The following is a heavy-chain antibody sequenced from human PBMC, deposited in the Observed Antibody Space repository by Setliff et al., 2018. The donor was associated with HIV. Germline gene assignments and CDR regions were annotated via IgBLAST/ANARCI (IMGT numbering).Heavy chain of an antibody. CDR1: GFTVSSYY. D-gene: IGHD3-3*01. Sequence: GGSLRLSCAASGFTVSSYYMSWVRQAPGKGLEWVSVIYSGGSTYYADSLKGRFTISRDNAKNSLYLQMNSLRVEDTAVYYCAREGSYNFWSGYSSYYFDFWGQGTLVTVSS. V-gene: IGHV3-53*01. CDR3: AREGSYNFWSGYSSYYFDF. J-gene: IGHJ4*02. CDR2: IYSGGST.